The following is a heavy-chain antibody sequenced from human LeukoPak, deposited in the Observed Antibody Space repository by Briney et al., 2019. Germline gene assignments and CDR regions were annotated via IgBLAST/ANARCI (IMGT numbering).Heavy chain of an antibody. CDR3: ARVHLNSHSDFFDY. V-gene: IGHV4-39*07. CDR2: IYYSGST. Sequence: PSETLSLTCTVSGGSISSSSYYWGWIRQPPGRGLEWIGSIYYSGSTYYNPSLKSRVTISVDTSKNQFSLKLSSVTAADTAVYYCARVHLNSHSDFFDYWGQGTLVTVSS. J-gene: IGHJ4*02. D-gene: IGHD2/OR15-2a*01. CDR1: GGSISSSSYY.